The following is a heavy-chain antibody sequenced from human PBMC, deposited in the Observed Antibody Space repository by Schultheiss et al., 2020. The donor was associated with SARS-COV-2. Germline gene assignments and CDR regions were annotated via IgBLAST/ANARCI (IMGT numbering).Heavy chain of an antibody. CDR1: GGSFSGYY. CDR3: VKSANWNYPRFDY. Sequence: SETLSLTCAVYGGSFSGYYWSWIRQPPGKGLEWIGEINHSGSTNYNPSLKSRVTISVDTSKNQFSLKLSSVTAADTAVYYCVKSANWNYPRFDYWGQGTLVTVSS. V-gene: IGHV4-34*01. J-gene: IGHJ4*02. CDR2: INHSGST. D-gene: IGHD1-7*01.